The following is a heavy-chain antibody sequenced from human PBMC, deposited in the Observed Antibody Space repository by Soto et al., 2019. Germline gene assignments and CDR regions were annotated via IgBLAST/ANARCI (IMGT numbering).Heavy chain of an antibody. D-gene: IGHD6-6*01. CDR3: ASISSGDY. V-gene: IGHV3-21*01. CDR1: GFTFSSYS. J-gene: IGHJ4*02. Sequence: EVQLVESGGGLVKPGGSLRLSCAASGFTFSSYSMNWVRQAPGKGLEWVSSISSSSSYIYYADSVKGRFTISRDNSKSSLYLQMTSLRAEDTAVYYCASISSGDYCGQGTLFTVSS. CDR2: ISSSSSYI.